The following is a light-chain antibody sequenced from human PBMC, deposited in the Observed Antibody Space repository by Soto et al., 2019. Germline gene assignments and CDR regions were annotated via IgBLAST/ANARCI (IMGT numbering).Light chain of an antibody. Sequence: DFVMTQSPDSLAVSLGERATLNCKSSQSVLYNSNNKNYLAWYQQKPGQPPKLLFYWASTREPGVPDRFSGSGSGTDVTLTISSLQAEDVAVYYCQQYYSNPETFGQGTKLEIK. CDR1: QSVLYNSNNKNY. CDR2: WAS. J-gene: IGKJ2*01. CDR3: QQYYSNPET. V-gene: IGKV4-1*01.